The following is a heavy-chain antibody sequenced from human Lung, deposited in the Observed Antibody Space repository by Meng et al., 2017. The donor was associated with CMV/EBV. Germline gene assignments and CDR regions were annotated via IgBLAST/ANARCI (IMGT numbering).Heavy chain of an antibody. CDR3: ATKMYYDFWSAYRGTEGVDPFNI. V-gene: IGHV1-2*02. D-gene: IGHD3-3*01. CDR1: GYTFTDYR. J-gene: IGHJ3*02. CDR2: ISPNNGAT. Sequence: ASVKVSCKASGYTFTDYRMHWVRQAPGQGLEWVGWISPNNGATNYAQNFQGRVTMTRDTSISTVYMDLNRLTYDDTAVYYCATKMYYDFWSAYRGTEGVDPFNIWGQGTLVTGSS.